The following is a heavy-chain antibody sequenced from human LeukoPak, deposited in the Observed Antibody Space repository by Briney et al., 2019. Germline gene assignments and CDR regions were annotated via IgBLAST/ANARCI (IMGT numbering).Heavy chain of an antibody. J-gene: IGHJ4*02. CDR3: ASEATGYYFNY. Sequence: GGSLRLSCAASGFTFSSYEMNWVRQAPGKGLEWVSYISSSGSTIYYADSVKGRFTISRENAKNSLYLQMNSLRAEDTAVYYCASEATGYYFNYWGQGTLVTVSS. V-gene: IGHV3-48*03. CDR1: GFTFSSYE. D-gene: IGHD5-12*01. CDR2: ISSSGSTI.